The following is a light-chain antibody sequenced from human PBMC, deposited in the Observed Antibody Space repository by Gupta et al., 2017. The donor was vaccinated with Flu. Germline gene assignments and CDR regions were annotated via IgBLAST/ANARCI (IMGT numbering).Light chain of an antibody. Sequence: SYDLTQPPSFSVTLGLTARLTCPGHALSKKYAYWYQKKPGQAPLLVIFKDKKRPSGSPERFSGSTSGTTVTLTISGVQAEDEADYYCQSTDNNDAFVFGTGTKVTVL. J-gene: IGLJ1*01. CDR3: QSTDNNDAFV. CDR1: ALSKKY. V-gene: IGLV3-25*02. CDR2: KDK.